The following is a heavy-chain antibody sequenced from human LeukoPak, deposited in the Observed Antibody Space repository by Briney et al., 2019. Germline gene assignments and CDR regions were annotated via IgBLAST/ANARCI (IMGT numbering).Heavy chain of an antibody. CDR2: IYPGDSDT. V-gene: IGHV5-51*01. Sequence: ASVKVSCKTSGYTFTNYGISWVRQAPGLGLEWMGIIYPGDSDTRYSPSFQGQVTISADKSISTAYLQWGSLKASDTAMYYCARDSGNYRAWFDPWGLGTLVTVSS. CDR1: GYTFTNYG. CDR3: ARDSGNYRAWFDP. D-gene: IGHD1-26*01. J-gene: IGHJ5*02.